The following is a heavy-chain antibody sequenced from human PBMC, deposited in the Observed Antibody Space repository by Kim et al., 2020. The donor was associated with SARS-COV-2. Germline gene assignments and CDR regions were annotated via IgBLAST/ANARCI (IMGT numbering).Heavy chain of an antibody. D-gene: IGHD5-12*01. CDR3: AREEVATLVYFDY. CDR2: ISYDGSNK. J-gene: IGHJ4*02. Sequence: GGSLRLSCAASGFTFSSYAMHWVRQAPGKGLEWVAVISYDGSNKYYADSVKGRFTISRDNSKNTLYLQMNSLRAEDTAVYYCAREEVATLVYFDYWGQGTLVTVSS. V-gene: IGHV3-30*04. CDR1: GFTFSSYA.